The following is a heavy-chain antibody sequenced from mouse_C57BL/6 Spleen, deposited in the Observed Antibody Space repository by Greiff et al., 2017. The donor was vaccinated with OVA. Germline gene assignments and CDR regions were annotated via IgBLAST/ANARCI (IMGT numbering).Heavy chain of an antibody. CDR1: GYSFTSYY. J-gene: IGHJ4*01. V-gene: IGHV1-66*01. CDR2: IYPGSGNT. Sequence: VQLKESGPELVKPGASVKISCKASGYSFTSYYIHWVKQRPGQGLEWIGWIYPGSGNTKYNEKFKGKATLTADTSSSTAYMQLSSLTSEDSAVYYCARQDVGGMDYWGQGTSVTVSS. CDR3: ARQDVGGMDY.